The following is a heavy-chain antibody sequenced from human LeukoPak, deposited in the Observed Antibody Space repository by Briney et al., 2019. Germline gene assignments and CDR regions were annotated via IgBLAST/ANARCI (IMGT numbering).Heavy chain of an antibody. CDR1: GGTFSSYA. Sequence: GSSVKVSCKASGGTFSSYAISWVRQAPGQGLEWMGRIIPILGMANYAQKFQGRVTITADKSTSTAYMELSSLRSEDTAVYYCARDHVVVVVAATRSSLDYWGQGTLVTVSS. J-gene: IGHJ4*02. V-gene: IGHV1-69*04. D-gene: IGHD2-15*01. CDR3: ARDHVVVVVAATRSSLDY. CDR2: IIPILGMA.